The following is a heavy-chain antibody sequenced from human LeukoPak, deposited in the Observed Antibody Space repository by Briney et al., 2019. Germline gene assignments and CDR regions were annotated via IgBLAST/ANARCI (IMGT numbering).Heavy chain of an antibody. D-gene: IGHD2-15*01. J-gene: IGHJ4*02. Sequence: GGSLRLSCVASGFTFSNYAMGWVRQAPGKGLESVSGISANGGSAYFADSVKGRFTISRDNSKSTLYLQMNRLRAEDAAVYYCAKGRGSSVDNPLDYWGQGTLVTVSS. CDR2: ISANGGSA. CDR1: GFTFSNYA. V-gene: IGHV3-23*01. CDR3: AKGRGSSVDNPLDY.